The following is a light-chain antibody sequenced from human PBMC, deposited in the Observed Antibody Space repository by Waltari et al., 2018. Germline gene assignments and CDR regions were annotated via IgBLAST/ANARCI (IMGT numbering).Light chain of an antibody. CDR2: EGT. Sequence: QSALTQPASVSGSPGQSITISCTGTYSDVGTYNFVSWYQQHPGKAPKLVIYEGTTRPSGVSSRFSGSKSGNTASLTISGLQAEDEADYYCCSYAGSRTCVFGAGTTLTVL. CDR1: YSDVGTYNF. J-gene: IGLJ3*02. CDR3: CSYAGSRTCV. V-gene: IGLV2-23*01.